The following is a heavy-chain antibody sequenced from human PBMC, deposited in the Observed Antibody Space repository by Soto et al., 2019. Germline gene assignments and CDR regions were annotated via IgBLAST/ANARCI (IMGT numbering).Heavy chain of an antibody. CDR3: ARRSGICADGSCYAHWLDP. CDR2: IYPDNSRT. Sequence: GESLKISCKASGHSFFGYWIGWVRQVPGKGLEWMGTIYPDNSRTGYSPSFEGQVTFSVDKSTRTAYLAWGSLKASDTAIYYCARRSGICADGSCYAHWLDPWGQGTLVTVSS. D-gene: IGHD2-2*01. CDR1: GHSFFGYW. V-gene: IGHV5-51*01. J-gene: IGHJ5*02.